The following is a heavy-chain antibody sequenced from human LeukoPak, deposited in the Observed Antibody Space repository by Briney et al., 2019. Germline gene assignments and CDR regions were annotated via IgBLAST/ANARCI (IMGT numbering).Heavy chain of an antibody. J-gene: IGHJ4*02. CDR2: ISYDGSNK. D-gene: IGHD1-1*01. V-gene: IGHV3-30*04. Sequence: GGSLRLSCAASGFTFSSYAMHWVRQAPGKGRGGVAVISYDGSNKYYADSVKGRFTISRDNSKNTLYLQMNSLRAEDTAVYYCARGTNNYRQPIDYWGQGTLVTVSS. CDR1: GFTFSSYA. CDR3: ARGTNNYRQPIDY.